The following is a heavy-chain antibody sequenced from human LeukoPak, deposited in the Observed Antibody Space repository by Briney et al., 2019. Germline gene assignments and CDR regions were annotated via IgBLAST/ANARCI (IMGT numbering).Heavy chain of an antibody. Sequence: SETLSLTCTVSGGSISSYYWSWLRQPPGKGMEWIGYIYYSGSTNYNPSLKSRVTISVDTSKNQFSLKLSSVTAADTAVYYCARLGRYSSSSGGFDYWGQGTLVTVSS. D-gene: IGHD6-6*01. CDR3: ARLGRYSSSSGGFDY. CDR2: IYYSGST. V-gene: IGHV4-59*08. J-gene: IGHJ4*02. CDR1: GGSISSYY.